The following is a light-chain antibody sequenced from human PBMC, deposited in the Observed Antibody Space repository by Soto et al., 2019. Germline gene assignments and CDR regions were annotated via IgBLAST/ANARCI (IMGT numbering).Light chain of an antibody. V-gene: IGKV3-20*01. CDR2: SVS. CDR3: HQYGSSPWT. J-gene: IGKJ1*01. Sequence: EIVLTQSPGTLSLSPGERATLSCRASQSVTSSSLAWYQQKPGQAPRLLIYSVSGRATGIPDRFSGSGSGTDFTLTISRLEPEDFAVYYCHQYGSSPWTFGQGTKVEIK. CDR1: QSVTSSS.